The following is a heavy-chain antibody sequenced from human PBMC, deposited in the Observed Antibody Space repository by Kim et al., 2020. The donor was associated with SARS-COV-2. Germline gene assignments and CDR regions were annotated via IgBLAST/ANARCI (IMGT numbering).Heavy chain of an antibody. CDR3: ARYVYSSSGAFDI. V-gene: IGHV3-11*06. J-gene: IGHJ3*02. D-gene: IGHD6-6*01. Sequence: YPDSGKGRFTISRDNAKNSLYLQMNSLRAEDTAVYYCARYVYSSSGAFDIWGQGTMVTVSS.